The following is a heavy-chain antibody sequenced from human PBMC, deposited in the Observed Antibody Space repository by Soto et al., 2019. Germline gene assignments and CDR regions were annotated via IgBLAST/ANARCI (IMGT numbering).Heavy chain of an antibody. J-gene: IGHJ4*02. CDR1: GFTFSSYA. V-gene: IGHV3-23*01. CDR3: AKRRGAGGHFDY. CDR2: VSIGGSTT. D-gene: IGHD2-15*01. Sequence: DVQLLESGGGLVQPEGSLRLSCAASGFTFSSYAMGWVRQGPGKGLEWVAVVSIGGSTTYADSVRGRFTISRDNSKNTLSLQMNSLTAEDTAVYFCAKRRGAGGHFDYWGQGALVTVSS.